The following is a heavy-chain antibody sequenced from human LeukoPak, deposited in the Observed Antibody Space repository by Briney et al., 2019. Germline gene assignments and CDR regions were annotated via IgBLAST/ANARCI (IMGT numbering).Heavy chain of an antibody. D-gene: IGHD5-12*01. CDR1: GYTFTGYY. V-gene: IGHV1-2*02. J-gene: IGHJ5*02. Sequence: GASVKVSCKASGYTFTGYYMHWVRQAPGQGLEWMGWINPNSGGTNYAQKFQGRVTMTRDTSISTAYMELSRLRSDDTAVYYCAREEGRGYSGYDWEWFDPWGQGTLVTVSS. CDR2: INPNSGGT. CDR3: AREEGRGYSGYDWEWFDP.